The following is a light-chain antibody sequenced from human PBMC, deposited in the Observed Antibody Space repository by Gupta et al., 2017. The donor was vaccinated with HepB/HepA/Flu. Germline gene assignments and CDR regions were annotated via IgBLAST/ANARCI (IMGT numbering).Light chain of an antibody. V-gene: IGKV1-12*01. J-gene: IGKJ4*01. CDR3: QQASSFPIT. CDR1: QDISSR. Sequence: DIQMTQSPSSVSASVGDRVTITCRASQDISSRLAWYQQKPGKAPNLFIYAASSVQSGVPSRFSGSGSGTDFTLTINSLQPEDFATYYCQQASSFPITFGGGTKVEIK. CDR2: AAS.